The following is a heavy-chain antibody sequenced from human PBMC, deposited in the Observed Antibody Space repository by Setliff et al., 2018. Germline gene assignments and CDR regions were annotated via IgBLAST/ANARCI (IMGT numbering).Heavy chain of an antibody. J-gene: IGHJ4*02. D-gene: IGHD6-13*01. CDR3: ARDLTSSWYSGSAY. V-gene: IGHV3-30*04. CDR2: ILHDGSNE. Sequence: GGSLRLSCAASGFTFTYYPMHWVRQAPGKGLEWVAVILHDGSNEYYADSVKGRFTISRDNSKNTLYLHMNSLSADDTAVYYCARDLTSSWYSGSAYWGQGTLVTVSS. CDR1: GFTFTYYP.